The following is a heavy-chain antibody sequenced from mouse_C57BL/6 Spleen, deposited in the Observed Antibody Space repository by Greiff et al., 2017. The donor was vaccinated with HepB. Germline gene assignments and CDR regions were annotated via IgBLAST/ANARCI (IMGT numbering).Heavy chain of an antibody. J-gene: IGHJ2*01. Sequence: QVQLKQPGAELVRPGTSVKLSCKASGYTFTSYWMHWVKQRPGQGLEWIGVIDPSDSYTNYNQKFKGKATLTVDTSSSTAYMQLSSLTSEDSAVYYCAREAYGNPYFDYWGQGTTLTVSS. CDR1: GYTFTSYW. CDR3: AREAYGNPYFDY. V-gene: IGHV1-59*01. CDR2: IDPSDSYT. D-gene: IGHD2-1*01.